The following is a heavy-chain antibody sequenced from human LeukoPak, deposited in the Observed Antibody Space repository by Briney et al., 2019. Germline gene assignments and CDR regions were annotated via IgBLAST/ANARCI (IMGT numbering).Heavy chain of an antibody. CDR1: GFTFSSYE. J-gene: IGHJ6*04. CDR2: ISSSGSTI. V-gene: IGHV3-48*03. CDR3: AELGITMIGGV. Sequence: GGSLRLSCAASGFTFSSYEMNWVRQASGKGLEWVSYISSSGSTIYYADSVKGRSTISRDNAKNSLYLQMNSLRAEDTAVYYCAELGITMIGGVWGKGTTVTISS. D-gene: IGHD3-10*02.